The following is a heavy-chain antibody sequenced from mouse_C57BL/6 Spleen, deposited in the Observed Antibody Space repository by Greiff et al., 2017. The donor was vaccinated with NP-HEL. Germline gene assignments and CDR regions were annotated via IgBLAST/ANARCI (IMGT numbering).Heavy chain of an antibody. CDR1: GFTFSDYG. V-gene: IGHV5-17*01. D-gene: IGHD1-1*01. J-gene: IGHJ1*03. CDR3: AREFLDYYGRYFDV. Sequence: EVMLVESGGGLVKPGGSLKLSCAASGFTFSDYGMHWVRQAPEKGLEWVAYISSGSSTIYYADTVKGRFTISRDNAKNTLFLQMTSLRSEDTAMYYCAREFLDYYGRYFDVWGTGTTVTVSS. CDR2: ISSGSSTI.